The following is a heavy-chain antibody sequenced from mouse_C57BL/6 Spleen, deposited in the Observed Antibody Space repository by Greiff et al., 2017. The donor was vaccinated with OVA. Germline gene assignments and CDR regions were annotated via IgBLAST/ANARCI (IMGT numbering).Heavy chain of an antibody. J-gene: IGHJ2*01. CDR2: IYPRSGNT. CDR3: ARSFITTPYYFDY. V-gene: IGHV1-81*01. D-gene: IGHD1-1*01. Sequence: VQLQQSGAELARPGASVKLSCKASGYTFTSYGISWVKQSTGQGLEWIGEIYPRSGNTYYNEKFKGKATLTADKSSSTAYMELRSLTSEDSAVYFCARSFITTPYYFDYWGQGTTLTVSS. CDR1: GYTFTSYG.